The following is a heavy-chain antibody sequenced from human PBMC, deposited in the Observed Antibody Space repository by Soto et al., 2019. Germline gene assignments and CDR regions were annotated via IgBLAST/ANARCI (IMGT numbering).Heavy chain of an antibody. J-gene: IGHJ4*02. D-gene: IGHD1-20*01. V-gene: IGHV3-23*01. CDR1: GFTFSDYA. Sequence: GSLRLSCAASGFTFSDYAMSWVRQAPGKGPEWVSTILGSGANTYYPDSVKGRFTLSRDNSRNTLDLQLNSLRAEDTAVYYCVRYIAGPYDFHYWGQGTPVTVSS. CDR2: ILGSGANT. CDR3: VRYIAGPYDFHY.